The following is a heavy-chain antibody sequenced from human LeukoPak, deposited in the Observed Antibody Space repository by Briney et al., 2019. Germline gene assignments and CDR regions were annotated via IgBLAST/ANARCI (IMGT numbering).Heavy chain of an antibody. J-gene: IGHJ4*02. CDR1: VGSISSYY. Sequence: SETLSLTCTVSVGSISSYYWIWIRQPPGKGLEWVGYIYYSGSTNYNPSLKSRVTISVDTSKNQFSLKLSSVTAADTAVYYCARVQAYGGKGYFDYWGQGTLVTVSS. D-gene: IGHD4-23*01. CDR3: ARVQAYGGKGYFDY. V-gene: IGHV4-59*13. CDR2: IYYSGST.